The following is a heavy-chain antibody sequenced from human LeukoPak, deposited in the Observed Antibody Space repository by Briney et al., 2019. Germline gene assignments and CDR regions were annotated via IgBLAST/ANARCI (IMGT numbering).Heavy chain of an antibody. CDR1: GFTFSDYY. J-gene: IGHJ6*02. D-gene: IGHD3-3*01. CDR2: ISSSGSTI. V-gene: IGHV3-11*01. CDR3: ARDFLGSYDFWSGNYYYYGMDV. Sequence: PGGSLRLSCAASGFTFSDYYMSWIRQAPGKGLEWVSYISSSGSTIYYADSVKGRFTISRDNAKNSLYLQMNSLRAEDTAVYYCARDFLGSYDFWSGNYYYYGMDVWGQGTTVTVSS.